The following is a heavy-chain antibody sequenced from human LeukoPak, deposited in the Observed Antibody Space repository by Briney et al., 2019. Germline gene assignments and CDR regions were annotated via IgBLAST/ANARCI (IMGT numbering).Heavy chain of an antibody. J-gene: IGHJ4*02. D-gene: IGHD3-9*01. CDR2: ISSSSSYI. CDR3: ARDKDILTGSFDY. Sequence: PGGSLRLSCAASGSTFSSYSMNWVRQAPGKGLEWVSSISSSSSYIYYADSVKGRFTISRDNAKNSLYLQMNSLRAEDTAVYYCARDKDILTGSFDYWGQGTLVTVSS. CDR1: GSTFSSYS. V-gene: IGHV3-21*01.